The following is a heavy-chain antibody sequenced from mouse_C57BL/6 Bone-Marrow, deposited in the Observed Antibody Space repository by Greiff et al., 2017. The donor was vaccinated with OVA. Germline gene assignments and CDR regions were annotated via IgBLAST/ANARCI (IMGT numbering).Heavy chain of an antibody. D-gene: IGHD1-1*01. CDR2: INPYNGGT. J-gene: IGHJ1*03. Sequence: EVQLQQSGPVLVKPGASVKMSCKASGYTFPDYYMNWVKQSHGKSLEWIGVINPYNGGTSYNQKFKGKATLTVDKSSSTAYMELNSLTSEDSAVYYCARSDYYYGRGYCDVWGTGTTVTVSS. CDR1: GYTFPDYY. V-gene: IGHV1-19*01. CDR3: ARSDYYYGRGYCDV.